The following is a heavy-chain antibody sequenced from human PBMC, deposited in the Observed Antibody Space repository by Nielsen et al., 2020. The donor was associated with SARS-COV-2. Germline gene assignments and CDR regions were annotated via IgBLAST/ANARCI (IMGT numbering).Heavy chain of an antibody. D-gene: IGHD2-2*01. CDR3: ARHIVVVPAAFDY. V-gene: IGHV1-69*13. J-gene: IGHJ4*02. CDR2: IIPIFGTA. Sequence: SVKVSCKASGGTFSSYAISWVRQAPGQGLEWMGGIIPIFGTANYAQKFQGRVTITADESTSTAYMELSSLRSEDTAVYYCARHIVVVPAAFDYWGQGTLVTVSS. CDR1: GGTFSSYA.